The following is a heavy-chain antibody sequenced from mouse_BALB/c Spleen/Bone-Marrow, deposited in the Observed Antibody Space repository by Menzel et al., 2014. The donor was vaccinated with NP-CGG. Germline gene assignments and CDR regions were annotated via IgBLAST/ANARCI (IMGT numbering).Heavy chain of an antibody. CDR3: ARDGYYVSYYYAMDY. V-gene: IGHV2-9*02. CDR2: IWAGGST. Sequence: VHLVESGPGLVAPSQSLSITCTVSGFSLTSYGVHWVRQPPGKGLEWLGVIWAGGSTNYNSALMSRLSISKDNSKSQVFLKMNSLQTDDTAMYYCARDGYYVSYYYAMDYWGQGTSVTVSS. CDR1: GFSLTSYG. J-gene: IGHJ4*01. D-gene: IGHD2-3*01.